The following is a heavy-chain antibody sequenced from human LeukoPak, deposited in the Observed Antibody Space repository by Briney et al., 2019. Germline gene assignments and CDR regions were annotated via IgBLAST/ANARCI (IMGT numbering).Heavy chain of an antibody. Sequence: GGSLRLSCAASGFTFSSYSMNWVRQAPGKGLEWVSSISSSSSYIYYADSVKGRFTISRDNAKNSLYLQMDSLRAEDTAVYYCARDGPDIVVVVAATPPDYWGQGTLVSASS. V-gene: IGHV3-21*01. J-gene: IGHJ4*02. CDR3: ARDGPDIVVVVAATPPDY. CDR1: GFTFSSYS. D-gene: IGHD2-15*01. CDR2: ISSSSSYI.